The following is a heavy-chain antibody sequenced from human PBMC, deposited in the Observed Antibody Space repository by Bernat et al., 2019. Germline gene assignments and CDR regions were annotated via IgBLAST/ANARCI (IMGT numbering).Heavy chain of an antibody. D-gene: IGHD3-10*01. J-gene: IGHJ4*02. CDR3: AKSGSGNFFDY. Sequence: EVQLLESGGGLVQPGGSLRLSCAASGFTFSSYAMSWVRQAPGKGLEWVSAISGSGGSTYRADSVKGRFTISRDTSKNTLYLQMNSLRPEDTAVYYCAKSGSGNFFDYWGQGTLVTVSS. CDR2: ISGSGGST. V-gene: IGHV3-23*01. CDR1: GFTFSSYA.